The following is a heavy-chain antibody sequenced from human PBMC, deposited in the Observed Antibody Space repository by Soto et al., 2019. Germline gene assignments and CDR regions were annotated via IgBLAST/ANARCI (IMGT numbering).Heavy chain of an antibody. J-gene: IGHJ3*02. V-gene: IGHV4-31*03. D-gene: IGHD3-3*01. Sequence: SETLSLTCTVSGGSISSGGYYWSWIRQHPGKGLEWIGYIYYSGSTYYNPSLKSRVTISVDTSKNQFSLKLSSVTAADTAVYYCARLREGVVLVTDAFDIWGQGTMVTVSS. CDR3: ARLREGVVLVTDAFDI. CDR1: GGSISSGGYY. CDR2: IYYSGST.